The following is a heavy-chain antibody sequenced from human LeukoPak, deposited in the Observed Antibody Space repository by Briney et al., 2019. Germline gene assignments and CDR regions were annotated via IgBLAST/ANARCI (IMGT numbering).Heavy chain of an antibody. CDR2: IYYSGST. Sequence: PSETLSLTCTVSGGSITINNYYWAWIRQPPGQGLEWIGSIYYSGSTYYGPSLKSRVIISVDTSKNQFSLNLISVTAADTAVYYCARHEVNPNFDYWGQGTLVTVSS. V-gene: IGHV4-39*01. CDR3: ARHEVNPNFDY. CDR1: GGSITINNYY. J-gene: IGHJ4*02.